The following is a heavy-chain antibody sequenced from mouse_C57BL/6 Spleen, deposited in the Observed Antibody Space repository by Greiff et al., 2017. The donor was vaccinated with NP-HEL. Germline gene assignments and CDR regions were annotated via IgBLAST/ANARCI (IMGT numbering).Heavy chain of an antibody. V-gene: IGHV1-15*01. J-gene: IGHJ2*01. CDR3: TRGGSKPYYFDY. D-gene: IGHD1-1*01. CDR1: GYTFTDYE. CDR2: IDPETGGT. Sequence: QVQLKQSGAELVRPGASVTLSCKASGYTFTDYEMHWVKQTPVHGLEWIGAIDPETGGTAYNQKFKGKAILTADKSSSTAYMELRSLTSEDSAVYYCTRGGSKPYYFDYWGQGTTLTVSS.